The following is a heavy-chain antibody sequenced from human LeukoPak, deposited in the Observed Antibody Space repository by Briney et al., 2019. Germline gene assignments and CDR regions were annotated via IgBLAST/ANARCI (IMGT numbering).Heavy chain of an antibody. D-gene: IGHD6-13*01. J-gene: IGHJ4*02. CDR1: GFSLSTSGVG. CDR2: IYWNDDK. CDR3: ALTTTWYSSRAVND. Sequence: VSGPTLVNPTQTLTLTSNFSGFSLSTSGVGVGWIRQPPGKALEWLALIYWNDDKRYSPSLKSRLTITKDTSKNQVVLTMTNMDPVDTATYYCALTTTWYSSRAVNDWGQGTLVTVSS. V-gene: IGHV2-5*01.